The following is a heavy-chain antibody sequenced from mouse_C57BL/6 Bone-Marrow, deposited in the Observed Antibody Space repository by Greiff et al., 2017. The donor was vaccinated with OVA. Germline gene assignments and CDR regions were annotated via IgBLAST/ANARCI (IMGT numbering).Heavy chain of an antibody. V-gene: IGHV1-63*01. CDR3: ARNDGYPYWYFDV. J-gene: IGHJ1*03. D-gene: IGHD2-3*01. Sequence: QVQLQQSGAELVRPGPSVKMSCKASGYTFTNYWIGWAKQRPGHGLEWIGDIYPGGGYTTYNEKFKGKATLTADKSSSTAYMQFSSLTSEDSAIYYCARNDGYPYWYFDVWGTGTTVTVSS. CDR2: IYPGGGYT. CDR1: GYTFTNYW.